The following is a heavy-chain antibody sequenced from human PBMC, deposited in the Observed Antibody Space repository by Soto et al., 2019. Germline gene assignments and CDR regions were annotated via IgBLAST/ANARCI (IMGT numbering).Heavy chain of an antibody. D-gene: IGHD1-1*01. CDR1: GGTFSNSA. V-gene: IGHV1-69*12. CDR3: ARDNERLQLGGTYHYRLAV. J-gene: IGHJ6*02. Sequence: QVQLEQSGAEVKKPGSSVKVSCKTSGGTFSNSAISWVRQAPGQGPEWMGGIMPIFRTPDYAQKFQDRVTLTADESTTTAYMEKRGLRSDDTAVYYCARDNERLQLGGTYHYRLAVWGPGPTVTVSS. CDR2: IMPIFRTP.